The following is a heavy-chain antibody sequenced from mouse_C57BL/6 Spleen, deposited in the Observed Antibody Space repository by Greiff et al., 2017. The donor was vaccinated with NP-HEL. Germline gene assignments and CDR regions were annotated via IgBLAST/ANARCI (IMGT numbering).Heavy chain of an antibody. CDR3: AIYYDYDDYYAMDY. CDR1: GYTFTSYW. Sequence: VQLQQPGAELVRPGSSVKLSCKASGYTFTSYWMHWVKQRPIQGLEWIGNIYPSDSETHYNQKFKDKATLTVDKSSSTAYMQLSSLTSEDSAVYYCAIYYDYDDYYAMDYWGQGTSVTVSS. V-gene: IGHV1-52*01. CDR2: IYPSDSET. D-gene: IGHD2-4*01. J-gene: IGHJ4*01.